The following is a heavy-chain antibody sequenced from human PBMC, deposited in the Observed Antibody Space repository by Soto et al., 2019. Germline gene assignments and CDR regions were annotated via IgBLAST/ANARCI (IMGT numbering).Heavy chain of an antibody. V-gene: IGHV4-59*08. J-gene: IGHJ4*02. CDR1: GGSISSYY. D-gene: IGHD4-4*01. CDR3: ARLTVSDYFDY. Sequence: QVQLQESGPGLVKPSETLSLTCTVSGGSISSYYWSWIRQPPGKGLEWIGYIYYSGSTNYNPSLKSRVTISVDTSKNQFSLKLSSVTAADTAVYYCARLTVSDYFDYWGQGTLVTVSS. CDR2: IYYSGST.